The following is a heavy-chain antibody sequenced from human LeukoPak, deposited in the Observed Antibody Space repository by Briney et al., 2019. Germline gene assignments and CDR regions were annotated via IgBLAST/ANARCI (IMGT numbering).Heavy chain of an antibody. J-gene: IGHJ4*02. CDR1: GGSISSYY. V-gene: IGHV4-59*01. D-gene: IGHD3-10*01. CDR2: IYYSGGT. CDR3: AREAMVRGVRAYNFDY. Sequence: SETLSLTCTVSGGSISSYYWSWIRQPPGKGLEWIGYIYYSGGTNYNPSLKSRVTISVDTSKNQFSLKLSSVTAADTAVYYCAREAMVRGVRAYNFDYWGQGTLVTVSS.